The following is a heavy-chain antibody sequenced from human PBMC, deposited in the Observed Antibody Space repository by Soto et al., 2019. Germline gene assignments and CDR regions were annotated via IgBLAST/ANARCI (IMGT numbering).Heavy chain of an antibody. J-gene: IGHJ4*02. CDR3: AGDYGSGNHFDY. Sequence: SETLSLTCTVSGGSISSSSYYWGWIRQPPGKGLEWIGSIYYSGSTYYNPSLKSRVTISVDTSKNQFSLKLSSVTAADTAVYYCAGDYGSGNHFDYWGQGTLVTSPQ. CDR1: GGSISSSSYY. D-gene: IGHD3-10*01. V-gene: IGHV4-39*01. CDR2: IYYSGST.